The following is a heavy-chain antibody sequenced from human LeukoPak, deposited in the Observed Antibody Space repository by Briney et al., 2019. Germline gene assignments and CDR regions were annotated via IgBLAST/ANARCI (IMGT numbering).Heavy chain of an antibody. V-gene: IGHV3-23*01. Sequence: GSLRLSCAASGFTFSSYAMSWVRQAPGKGLEWVSAISGSGGSTCYADSVKGRFTISRDNSKNTLYLQMNNLRAEDTAVYYCAKAASSGYSSCDYWGQGTLVTVSS. J-gene: IGHJ4*02. CDR3: AKAASSGYSSCDY. CDR1: GFTFSSYA. CDR2: ISGSGGST. D-gene: IGHD3-22*01.